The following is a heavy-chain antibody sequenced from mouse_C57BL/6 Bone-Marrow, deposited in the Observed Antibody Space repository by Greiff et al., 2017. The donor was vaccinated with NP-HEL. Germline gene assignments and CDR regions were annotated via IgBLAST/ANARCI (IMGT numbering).Heavy chain of an antibody. CDR3: ARSDGNYEFAY. D-gene: IGHD2-1*01. V-gene: IGHV1-19*01. Sequence: VQLQQSGPGLVKPGASVKMSCKASGYTFPDYYMNGVRQSHGKGLEWIGVINPYNGGTSSNQKFKGKATLTVDKSSSTAYMELNSLTSEDSAVYDCARSDGNYEFAYWGQGTLVTVSA. J-gene: IGHJ3*01. CDR2: INPYNGGT. CDR1: GYTFPDYY.